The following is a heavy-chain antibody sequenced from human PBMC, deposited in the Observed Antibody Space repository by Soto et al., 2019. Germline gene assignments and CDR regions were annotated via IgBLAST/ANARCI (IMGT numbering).Heavy chain of an antibody. D-gene: IGHD3-10*01. J-gene: IGHJ6*02. CDR3: ARDNEFGESDV. Sequence: QVQLVQSGAEVKKPGASVKVSCKASGYSFTSYGISWVRQAPGQGLEWMGWIRAYNGNTNYAQKLQGRVTMTTDTSKSRAYMELRSLRSDDTAVDYWARDNEFGESDVWGQGTTVTVSS. V-gene: IGHV1-18*01. CDR1: GYSFTSYG. CDR2: IRAYNGNT.